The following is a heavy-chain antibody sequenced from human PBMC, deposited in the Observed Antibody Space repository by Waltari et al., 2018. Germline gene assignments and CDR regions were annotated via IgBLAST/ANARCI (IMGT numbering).Heavy chain of an antibody. V-gene: IGHV4-4*02. Sequence: QVQLQESGPGLVKPSGTLSLTCAVSGVSISTNNWRSWVRQPPGKGLEWIGEIYPSGDTNYNPSLESRVTILVDKSKNQFSLRLRSVTAADTAIYFCARVAVPAVETNWFDPWGQGILVTVSS. J-gene: IGHJ5*02. CDR3: ARVAVPAVETNWFDP. CDR2: IYPSGDT. CDR1: GVSISTNNW. D-gene: IGHD2-2*01.